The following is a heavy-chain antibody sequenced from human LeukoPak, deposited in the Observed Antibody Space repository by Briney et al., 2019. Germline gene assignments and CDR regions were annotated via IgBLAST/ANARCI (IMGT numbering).Heavy chain of an antibody. CDR3: ARDSSSWYRRPIDY. J-gene: IGHJ4*02. V-gene: IGHV4-38-2*02. CDR2: IYYSGST. CDR1: GYSISSGYY. Sequence: PSETLSLTCTVSGYSISSGYYWGWIRQPPGKGLEWIGSIYYSGSTNYNPSLKSRVTISVDKSKNQFSLKLSSVTAADTAVYYCARDSSSWYRRPIDYWGQGTLVTVSS. D-gene: IGHD6-13*01.